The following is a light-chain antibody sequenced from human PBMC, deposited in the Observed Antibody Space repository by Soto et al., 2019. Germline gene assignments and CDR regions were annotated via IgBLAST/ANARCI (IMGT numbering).Light chain of an antibody. J-gene: IGKJ4*01. Sequence: ESAMTQSPATLSVSPGERATLSCRASQFVSSNLAWYQQKPGQAPRLLIYETTTRASGVPGRFSGSGSGTEFTLTVSGLQSEDVAVYYCQQYHNWPFTFGGGTKVDI. CDR2: ETT. CDR1: QFVSSN. V-gene: IGKV3-15*01. CDR3: QQYHNWPFT.